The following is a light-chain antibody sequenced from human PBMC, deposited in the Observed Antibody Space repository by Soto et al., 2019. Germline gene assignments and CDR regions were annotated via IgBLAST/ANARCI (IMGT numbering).Light chain of an antibody. V-gene: IGLV6-57*04. J-gene: IGLJ2*01. CDR2: EDN. Sequence: NFMLTQPHSVSESPGKTVTISCTRSSGSIASNYVQWYQQRPGSAPTTVIYEDNQRPSGVPDRFSGSIDSSSNSASLTISGLKTEDAADYYCSSYAGNNKVVFGGGTKLTVL. CDR3: SSYAGNNKVV. CDR1: SGSIASNY.